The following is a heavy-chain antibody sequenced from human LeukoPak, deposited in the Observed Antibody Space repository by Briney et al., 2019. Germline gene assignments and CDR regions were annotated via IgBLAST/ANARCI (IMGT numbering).Heavy chain of an antibody. CDR3: ARQRANYYFDY. CDR1: GGSIGSYY. J-gene: IGHJ4*02. V-gene: IGHV4-59*08. CDR2: VYYTGST. Sequence: SETLSLTCTVSGGSIGSYYWSWIRRPPGKGLEWIGYVYYTGSTNYNPSLKSRVTISIDTSKNQFSLKLSSVTAADTAVYYCARQRANYYFDYWGQGTLVTVSS. D-gene: IGHD4/OR15-4a*01.